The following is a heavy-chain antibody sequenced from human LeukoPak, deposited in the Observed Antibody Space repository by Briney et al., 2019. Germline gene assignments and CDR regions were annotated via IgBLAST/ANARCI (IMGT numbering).Heavy chain of an antibody. CDR3: ARRGYPYYYYGMDV. CDR1: GYTFTSYG. CDR2: ISAYNGNT. V-gene: IGHV1-18*01. J-gene: IGHJ6*02. D-gene: IGHD5-18*01. Sequence: GASVKVSCKASGYTFTSYGISWVRQAPGQGLEWMGWISAYNGNTNYAQKLQGRVTMTTDTSTSTAYMELRSLGSDDTAVYYCARRGYPYYYYGMDVWGQGTTVTVSS.